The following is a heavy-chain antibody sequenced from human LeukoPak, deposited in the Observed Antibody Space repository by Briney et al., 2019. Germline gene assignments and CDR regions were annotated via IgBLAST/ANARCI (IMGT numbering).Heavy chain of an antibody. J-gene: IGHJ3*02. CDR3: ARDTGVVVISNAFDI. D-gene: IGHD3-22*01. CDR1: GYTFTGYY. V-gene: IGHV1-2*02. Sequence: ASVKVSCKASGYTFTGYYMHWVRQAPGQGLEWMGWINPNSGGTNYAQKFQGRVTMTRDTSISTAYMELSRLRSDDTAVYYCARDTGVVVISNAFDIWGQGTMVTVSS. CDR2: INPNSGGT.